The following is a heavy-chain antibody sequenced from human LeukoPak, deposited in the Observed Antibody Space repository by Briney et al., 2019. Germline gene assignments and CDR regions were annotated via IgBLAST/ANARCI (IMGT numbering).Heavy chain of an antibody. V-gene: IGHV3-23*01. CDR3: ATALPEWERHHTTQAFDY. D-gene: IGHD1-1*01. J-gene: IGHJ4*02. Sequence: GGSLRLSCAASGFTFDDYGMSWVRQAPGKGLEWVSAISGSGGSTYYADSVKGRFTISRDNSKNTLYLQMNSLRAEDTAVYYCATALPEWERHHTTQAFDYWGQGTVVTVSS. CDR1: GFTFDDYG. CDR2: ISGSGGST.